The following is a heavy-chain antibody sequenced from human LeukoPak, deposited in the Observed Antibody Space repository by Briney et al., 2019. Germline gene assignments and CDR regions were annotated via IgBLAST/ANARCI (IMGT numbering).Heavy chain of an antibody. Sequence: SETLSLTCTVSGGSISSYYWSWIRQPAGKGLEWIGRIYTSGSTNYNPSLKSRVTISVDTSKNQFSLKLSSVTAADTAVYYCARHFGYSYVQRAFDVWGQGTMVTVSS. V-gene: IGHV4-4*07. J-gene: IGHJ3*01. CDR2: IYTSGST. CDR1: GGSISSYY. CDR3: ARHFGYSYVQRAFDV. D-gene: IGHD5-18*01.